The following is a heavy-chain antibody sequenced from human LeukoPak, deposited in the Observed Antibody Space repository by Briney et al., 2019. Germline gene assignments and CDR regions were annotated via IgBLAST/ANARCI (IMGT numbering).Heavy chain of an antibody. CDR2: IIPIFGTA. CDR1: GGTFSSYA. V-gene: IGHV1-69*06. CDR3: ARAADSSSYEIGVNWFDP. Sequence: SVKVSCKASGGTFSSYAISWVRQAPGQGLGWMGGIIPIFGTANYAQKFQGRVTITADKSTSPAYMELSSLRSEDTAVYYCARAADSSSYEIGVNWFDPWGQGTLVTVSS. J-gene: IGHJ5*02. D-gene: IGHD6-13*01.